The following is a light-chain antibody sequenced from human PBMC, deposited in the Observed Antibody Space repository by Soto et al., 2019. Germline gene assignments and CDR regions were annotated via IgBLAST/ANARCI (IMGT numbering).Light chain of an antibody. Sequence: EIVMTQAPATLSVSPGERATLSCRASQSVSSNLAWYQQKPGQAPRPLIYGASTRATGIPARFSGSGSGTEFTLTISSLQSEDFAVYYCQQYYNWPRTFGQGTKVDIK. V-gene: IGKV3-15*01. J-gene: IGKJ1*01. CDR2: GAS. CDR1: QSVSSN. CDR3: QQYYNWPRT.